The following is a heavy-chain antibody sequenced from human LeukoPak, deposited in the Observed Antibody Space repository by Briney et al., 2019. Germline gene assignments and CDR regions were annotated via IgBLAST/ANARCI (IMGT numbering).Heavy chain of an antibody. Sequence: SETLSLTCTVSGGSISSYYWSWIRQPPGKGLEWIGYIYYSGSTYYNPSLKSRVTISVDTSKKQFSLNLSSVTAADTAVYYCARGHCSTTSCYTDWFDPWGQGTMVTVSS. CDR3: ARGHCSTTSCYTDWFDP. CDR1: GGSISSYY. D-gene: IGHD2-2*01. CDR2: IYYSGST. V-gene: IGHV4-59*12. J-gene: IGHJ5*02.